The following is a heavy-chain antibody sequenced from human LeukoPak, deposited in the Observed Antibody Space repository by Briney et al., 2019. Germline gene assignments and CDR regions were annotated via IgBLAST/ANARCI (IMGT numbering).Heavy chain of an antibody. CDR1: GGTFSSYA. V-gene: IGHV1-69*01. J-gene: IGHJ6*03. CDR2: IIPIFGTA. CDR3: ARRGRQVPAAILHPDYYYYYMDV. D-gene: IGHD2-2*02. Sequence: SVKVSCKASGGTFSSYAISWVRQAPGQGLEWMGGIIPIFGTANYAQKFQGRVTITADESTSTADMELSSLRSEDTAVYYCARRGRQVPAAILHPDYYYYYMDVWGKGTTVTVSS.